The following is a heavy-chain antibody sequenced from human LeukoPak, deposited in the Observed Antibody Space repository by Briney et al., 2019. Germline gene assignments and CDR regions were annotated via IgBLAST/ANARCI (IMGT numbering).Heavy chain of an antibody. CDR2: ISGSGGST. Sequence: PGGSLRLSCAASGFTFSGYALSWVRQAPGKGLVWVSGISGSGGSTYYADSVKGRFTVSRDNSKNMLYLQMNSLRAEDTAVYYCAKGDGYNYDNWFDPWGQGTLVTVSS. CDR3: AKGDGYNYDNWFDP. CDR1: GFTFSGYA. J-gene: IGHJ5*02. V-gene: IGHV3-23*01. D-gene: IGHD5-24*01.